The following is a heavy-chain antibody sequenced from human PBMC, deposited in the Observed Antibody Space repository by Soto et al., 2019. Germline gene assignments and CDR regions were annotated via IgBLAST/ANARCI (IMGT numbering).Heavy chain of an antibody. D-gene: IGHD3-22*01. CDR3: AARSYYDTPFDY. J-gene: IGHJ4*02. CDR2: INPNSGGT. Sequence: ASVKVSCKASGYTFTGYYMHWVRQAPGQGLEWMGWINPNSGGTNYAQKFQGRVTMTRDTSISTAYMELSRLRSDDTAVSYCAARSYYDTPFDYWGQGTLVTVSS. CDR1: GYTFTGYY. V-gene: IGHV1-2*02.